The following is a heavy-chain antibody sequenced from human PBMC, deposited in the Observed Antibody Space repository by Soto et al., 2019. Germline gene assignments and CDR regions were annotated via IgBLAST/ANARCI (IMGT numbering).Heavy chain of an antibody. J-gene: IGHJ4*02. Sequence: SETLSLTCSVSGDSIGSSTNYWGWIRQPPGKGLEWIGTIYHSGNTYYNPTLKSRVAISVDMSKNQFSLRLNSVTAADTAVYYCARHEWLQLWLVTEYWGQGALVTVS. CDR3: ARHEWLQLWLVTEY. CDR2: IYHSGNT. D-gene: IGHD5-18*01. V-gene: IGHV4-39*01. CDR1: GDSIGSSTNY.